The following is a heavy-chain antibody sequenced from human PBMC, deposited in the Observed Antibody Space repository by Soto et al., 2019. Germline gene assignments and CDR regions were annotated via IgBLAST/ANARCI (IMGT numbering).Heavy chain of an antibody. CDR1: GFTFSSFA. Sequence: GGSLRLSCAASGFTFSSFAMTWVREAPGRGLEWISGISGSGGTTYDADSVKGRFIISRDNSKNTLYLQMSSLRAEDTAIYYCAKDLVLLRSWGQGTLVTVSS. CDR2: ISGSGGTT. J-gene: IGHJ5*02. V-gene: IGHV3-23*01. CDR3: AKDLVLLRS. D-gene: IGHD1-26*01.